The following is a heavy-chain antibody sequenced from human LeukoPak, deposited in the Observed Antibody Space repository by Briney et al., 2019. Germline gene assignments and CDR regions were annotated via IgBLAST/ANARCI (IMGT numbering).Heavy chain of an antibody. CDR2: ISGSGGST. V-gene: IGHV3-23*01. J-gene: IGHJ3*02. Sequence: PGGSLRLSCAASGFTFSSYAMSWVRQAPGKGLEWVSAISGSGGSTYYADSVKGRFTISRDNSKNTLYLQMNSLRAEDTAVYYCAKDWVGGGTNHGAFDIWGQGTMVTVSS. D-gene: IGHD3-10*01. CDR3: AKDWVGGGTNHGAFDI. CDR1: GFTFSSYA.